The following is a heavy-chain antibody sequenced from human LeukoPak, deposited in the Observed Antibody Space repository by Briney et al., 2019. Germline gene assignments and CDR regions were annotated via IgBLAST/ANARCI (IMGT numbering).Heavy chain of an antibody. CDR3: ARGSNYYYYYMDV. D-gene: IGHD4-11*01. CDR2: IYTSGST. CDR1: GGSISSSSYY. V-gene: IGHV4-61*02. Sequence: SETLSLTCTVSGGSISSSSYYWSWIRQPAGQGLEWIGRIYTSGSTNYNPSLKSRVTISVDTSKNQFSLKLSSVTAADTAVYYCARGSNYYYYYMDVWGKGTTVTVSS. J-gene: IGHJ6*03.